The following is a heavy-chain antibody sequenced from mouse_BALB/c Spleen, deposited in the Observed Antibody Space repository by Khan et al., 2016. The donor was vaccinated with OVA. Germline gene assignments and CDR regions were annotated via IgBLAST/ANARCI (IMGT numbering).Heavy chain of an antibody. Sequence: EVQLQESGGGLVKPGGSLKLSCAASGFAFSSYDMSWVRQTPEKRLEWVATISSSRSYTYYLDSVKGRFTIARDQARDTLNLQMSSRRSEDTAWYYWVRAYYGYDWYFDVWGAGTTVTVSS. D-gene: IGHD2-14*01. J-gene: IGHJ1*01. CDR1: GFAFSSYD. CDR2: ISSSRSYT. CDR3: VRAYYGYDWYFDV. V-gene: IGHV5-9*02.